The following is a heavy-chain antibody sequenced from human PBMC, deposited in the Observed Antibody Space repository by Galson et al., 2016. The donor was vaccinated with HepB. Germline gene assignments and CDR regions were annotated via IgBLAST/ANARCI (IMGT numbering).Heavy chain of an antibody. CDR2: IKKDGSEK. J-gene: IGHJ6*02. V-gene: IGHV3-7*01. Sequence: SLRLSCAASGFPFSTYWMSWVRQAPGKGLEWVANIKKDGSEKYYVDSVKGRFTISRDNARNSMYLLMNSLKVEDTAVYYCFAADHGMDVWGQGTTVTVSS. CDR3: FAADHGMDV. CDR1: GFPFSTYW.